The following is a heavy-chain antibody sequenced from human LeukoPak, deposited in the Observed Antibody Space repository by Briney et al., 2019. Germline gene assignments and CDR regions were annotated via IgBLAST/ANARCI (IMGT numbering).Heavy chain of an antibody. CDR3: AKLAKSFIFVDV. D-gene: IGHD3-9*01. Sequence: SETLSLTCTVSGGSLSSYYWSWIRQPPGKGLEWIGYIYYSGSTNYNPSLKSRVTISVDTSTNQFSLKLSSVTAADTAVYYCAKLAKSFIFVDVWGKGTTVTVSS. J-gene: IGHJ6*04. CDR2: IYYSGST. V-gene: IGHV4-59*01. CDR1: GGSLSSYY.